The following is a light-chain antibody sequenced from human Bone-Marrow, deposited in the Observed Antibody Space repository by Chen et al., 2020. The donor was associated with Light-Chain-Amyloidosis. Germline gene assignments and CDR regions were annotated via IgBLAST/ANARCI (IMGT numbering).Light chain of an antibody. CDR3: QKYNDAPRT. CDR1: QDISNY. J-gene: IGKJ1*01. Sequence: DIHMTQAPSSLSAAVGDRVTITCRASQDISNYLAWYQQKPGKVPKLLIYVASTLQSGVPSRVSGSRSGTDITLTISSFQPEDVATYYCQKYNDAPRTFGQGTKVDI. CDR2: VAS. V-gene: IGKV1-27*01.